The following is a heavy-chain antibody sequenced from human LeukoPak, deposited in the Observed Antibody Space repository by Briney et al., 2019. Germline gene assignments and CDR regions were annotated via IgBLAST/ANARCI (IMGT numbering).Heavy chain of an antibody. D-gene: IGHD7-27*01. CDR2: INAGNGNT. J-gene: IGHJ3*02. Sequence: ASVKVSCKASGYTFTNYAIHWVRQAPGQGLEWMGWINAGNGNTKFSQKFQGRVTITRGTSASTAYMELSGLTSEGRAVYYCGRYWGSGGFDIWGQGTMVTVSS. CDR3: GRYWGSGGFDI. V-gene: IGHV1-3*01. CDR1: GYTFTNYA.